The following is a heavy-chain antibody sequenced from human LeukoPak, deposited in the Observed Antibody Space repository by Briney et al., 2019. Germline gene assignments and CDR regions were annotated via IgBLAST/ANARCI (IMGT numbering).Heavy chain of an antibody. CDR3: ARESPEWSYYYYYMDV. D-gene: IGHD3-3*01. J-gene: IGHJ6*03. CDR2: IKQDGSEK. Sequence: GGSLSLSCAASGFTFSSYWMSWVRQAPGKGLEWVANIKQDGSEKYYVDSVKGRFTISRDNAKNSLYLQMNSLRAEDTAVYYCARESPEWSYYYYYMDVWGKGTTVTVSS. CDR1: GFTFSSYW. V-gene: IGHV3-7*01.